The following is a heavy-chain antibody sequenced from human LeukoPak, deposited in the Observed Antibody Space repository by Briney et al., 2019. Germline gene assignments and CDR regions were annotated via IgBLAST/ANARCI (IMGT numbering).Heavy chain of an antibody. CDR1: GGSFSGYS. D-gene: IGHD6-13*01. J-gene: IGHJ3*02. V-gene: IGHV4-34*01. CDR3: ASADVAGIAAAGIPSAFDI. CDR2: INHSGST. Sequence: SETLSLTCAVYGGSFSGYSWSWIRQPPGKGLEWIGEINHSGSTNYNPSLKSRVTISVDTSKNQFSLKLSSVTAADTAVYYCASADVAGIAAAGIPSAFDIWGQGTMVTVSS.